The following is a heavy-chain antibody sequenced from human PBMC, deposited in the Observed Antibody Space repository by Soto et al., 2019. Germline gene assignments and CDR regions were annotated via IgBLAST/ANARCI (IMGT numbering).Heavy chain of an antibody. V-gene: IGHV3-11*01. Sequence: QVLLVESGGGLVRPGGSLRLSCSASGFIFTDYYMTWIRQAPGKGLEWVSHISSDGRDIYYADSMEGRLSVSRDNAENSLSLQMVSLRAEDTAVYYCARLGSLGHPYYYAVDVWGQGTPVTVSS. J-gene: IGHJ6*02. CDR2: ISSDGRDI. CDR1: GFIFTDYY. D-gene: IGHD1-26*01. CDR3: ARLGSLGHPYYYAVDV.